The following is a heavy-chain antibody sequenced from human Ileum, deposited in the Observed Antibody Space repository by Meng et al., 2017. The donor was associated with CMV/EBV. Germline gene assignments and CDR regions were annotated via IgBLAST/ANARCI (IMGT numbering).Heavy chain of an antibody. Sequence: GESLKISCAASGFSVSEYEMNWVRQAPGKGLEWVSYISSSGSTIYYADSVKGRFTISRDNAKNSLYLQMNSLRAEDTAVYYCARQRITIFGVPQDYWGQGTLVTVSS. V-gene: IGHV3-48*03. CDR3: ARQRITIFGVPQDY. J-gene: IGHJ4*02. CDR1: GFSVSEYE. D-gene: IGHD3-3*01. CDR2: ISSSGSTI.